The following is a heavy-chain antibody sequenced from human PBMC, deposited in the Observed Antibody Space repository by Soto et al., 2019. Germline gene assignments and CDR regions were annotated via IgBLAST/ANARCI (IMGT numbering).Heavy chain of an antibody. CDR3: AKALGSLDPFDI. J-gene: IGHJ3*02. CDR2: IKSSDGGA. CDR1: RFTFSNSA. Sequence: EVQLVESGGDLVQPGGSLRLSCTTSRFTFSNSAMSWVRQAPGKGLEWVSTIKSSDGGAYYGDSVKGRFTISRDNPKNTLYLQMNSLRAEDTAVYYCAKALGSLDPFDILGQGTMVTVSS. V-gene: IGHV3-23*04. D-gene: IGHD3-16*01.